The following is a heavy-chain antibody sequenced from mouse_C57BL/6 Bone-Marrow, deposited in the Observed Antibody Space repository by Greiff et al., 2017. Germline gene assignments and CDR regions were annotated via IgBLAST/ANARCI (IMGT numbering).Heavy chain of an antibody. CDR2: IYPGDGDT. CDR3: ARVGTTVAYAMDY. J-gene: IGHJ4*01. D-gene: IGHD1-1*01. Sequence: VQVVESGPELVKPGASVKISCKASGYAFSSSWMNWVKQRPGKGLELIGRIYPGDGDTNYNGKFKGKATLTADKSSSTAYMQLSSLTSEDSAVYFCARVGTTVAYAMDYWGQGTSVTVSS. V-gene: IGHV1-82*01. CDR1: GYAFSSSW.